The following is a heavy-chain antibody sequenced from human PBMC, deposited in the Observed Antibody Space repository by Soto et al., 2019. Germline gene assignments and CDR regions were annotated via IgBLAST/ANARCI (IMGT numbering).Heavy chain of an antibody. D-gene: IGHD6-13*01. V-gene: IGHV6-1*01. CDR2: TDYRSKWYN. CDR3: ARAISSWLDS. J-gene: IGHJ5*01. Sequence: PSRTLSLTCAISGDSVSSNSAACNWIRQSPSRGREWLGRTDYRSKWYNDYAVAVKSRITINPDTSKDQFSLQRTSVTPEDTAVYYCARAISSWLDSWGQGTLVTVSS. CDR1: GDSVSSNSAA.